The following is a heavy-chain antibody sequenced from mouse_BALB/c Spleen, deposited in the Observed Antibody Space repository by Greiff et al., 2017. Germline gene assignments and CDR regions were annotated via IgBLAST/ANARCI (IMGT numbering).Heavy chain of an antibody. D-gene: IGHD2-1*01. V-gene: IGHV5-15*02. CDR1: GFTFSDYG. J-gene: IGHJ2*01. CDR3: AREVYYGNYFDY. Sequence: EVKVVESGGGLVQPGGSRKLSCAASGFTFSDYGMAWVRQAPGKGPEWVAFISNLAYSIYYADTVTGRFTISRENAKNTLYLEMSSLRSEDTAMYYCAREVYYGNYFDYWGQGTTLTVSS. CDR2: ISNLAYSI.